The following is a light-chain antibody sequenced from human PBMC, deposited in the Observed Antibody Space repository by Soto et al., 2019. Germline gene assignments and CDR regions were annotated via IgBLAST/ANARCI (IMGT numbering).Light chain of an antibody. CDR3: ETWDSNTHTV. J-gene: IGLJ3*02. CDR1: SGHSSYI. V-gene: IGLV4-60*02. Sequence: QPVLTQSSSSSASLGSSVKLTCTLRSGHSSYIIAWHQQQPGKAPRYLMKLEGSGSYNKGSGVPDRFSGSSSGAERYLTISNLQFEYEADYYCETWDSNTHTVFGGGTQLTVL. CDR2: LEGSGSY.